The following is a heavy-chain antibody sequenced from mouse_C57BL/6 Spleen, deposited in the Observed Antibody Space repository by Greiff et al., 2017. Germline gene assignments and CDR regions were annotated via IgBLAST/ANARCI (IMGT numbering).Heavy chain of an antibody. CDR3: ARRIHYYGSSYVWYFDY. CDR1: GFTFSSYA. Sequence: EVKVVESGGGLVKPGGSLKLSCAASGFTFSSYAMSWVRQTPEKRLEWVATISDGGSYTYYPDNVKGRFTISRDNAKNNLYLQMSHLKSEDTAMYYCARRIHYYGSSYVWYFDYWGQGTTLTVSS. D-gene: IGHD1-1*01. CDR2: ISDGGSYT. J-gene: IGHJ2*01. V-gene: IGHV5-4*03.